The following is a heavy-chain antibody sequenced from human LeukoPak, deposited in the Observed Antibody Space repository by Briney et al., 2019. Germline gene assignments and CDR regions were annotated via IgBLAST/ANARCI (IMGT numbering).Heavy chain of an antibody. CDR1: GGSIRSHF. D-gene: IGHD1-26*01. V-gene: IGHV4-59*08. Sequence: SETLSLTCTVSGGSIRSHFWSWIRQPPGKGLEWIGYIYDNGGASYNPSLNSRVTLSADTSKNELSLKLSSVTDADTAVYYCARHGTPLYYYYGMDVWGQGTTVTVSS. CDR2: IYDNGGA. J-gene: IGHJ6*01. CDR3: ARHGTPLYYYYGMDV.